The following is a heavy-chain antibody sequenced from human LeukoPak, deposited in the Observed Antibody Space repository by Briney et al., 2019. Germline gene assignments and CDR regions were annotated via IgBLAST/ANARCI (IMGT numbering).Heavy chain of an antibody. Sequence: PGGSLRLSCAASGFTFSSYAMSWVRQAPGKGLEWVSAISGSGGSTYYADSVKGRFTISRDNSENTLYLQMNSLRAEDTAVYYCAKDIGDYDFWSGYPGHGYFDYWGQGTLVTVSS. CDR2: ISGSGGST. CDR3: AKDIGDYDFWSGYPGHGYFDY. CDR1: GFTFSSYA. D-gene: IGHD3-3*01. V-gene: IGHV3-23*01. J-gene: IGHJ4*02.